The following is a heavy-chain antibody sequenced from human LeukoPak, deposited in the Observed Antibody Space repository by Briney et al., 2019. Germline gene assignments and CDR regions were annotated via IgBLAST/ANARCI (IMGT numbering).Heavy chain of an antibody. CDR1: GGSINKYY. CDR2: VHDSAGT. V-gene: IGHV4-59*12. CDR3: ARELLWFGDASLNWFDP. D-gene: IGHD3-10*01. Sequence: SETLSLTCTVSGGSINKYYWSWIRQSPGKGLEWLGYVHDSAGTIYNPSLKSRVTISVDTSKNQFSLKLSSVTAADTAVYYCARELLWFGDASLNWFDPWGQGTLVTVSS. J-gene: IGHJ5*02.